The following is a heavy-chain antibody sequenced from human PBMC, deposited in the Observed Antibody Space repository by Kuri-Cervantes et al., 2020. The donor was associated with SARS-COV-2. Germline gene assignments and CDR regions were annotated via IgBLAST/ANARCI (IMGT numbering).Heavy chain of an antibody. V-gene: IGHV3-9*01. D-gene: IGHD2-15*01. Sequence: SLKISCAASGFTFDDYAMHWVRQAPGKGLEWVSGISWNSGSIGYADSGKGRFTISRDNAKNSLYLQMNSLRAEDTALYYCAKDMESGGSYSTFDYWGQGTLVTVSS. CDR1: GFTFDDYA. CDR2: ISWNSGSI. CDR3: AKDMESGGSYSTFDY. J-gene: IGHJ4*02.